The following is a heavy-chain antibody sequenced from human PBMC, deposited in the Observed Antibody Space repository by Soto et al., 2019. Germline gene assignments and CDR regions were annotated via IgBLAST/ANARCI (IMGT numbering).Heavy chain of an antibody. CDR1: GFTFSTYG. CDR2: ISYDGGNK. CDR3: AKDLELLLHHGPYYYGMDV. V-gene: IGHV3-30*18. Sequence: GGSLRLSCAASGFTFSTYGMYWVRQAPGKGLEWVAVISYDGGNKYYADSVKGRFTISRDNSKNTLNLHMNSLRAEDTAVYYCAKDLELLLHHGPYYYGMDVWGQGTKVTVSS. J-gene: IGHJ6*02. D-gene: IGHD2-21*02.